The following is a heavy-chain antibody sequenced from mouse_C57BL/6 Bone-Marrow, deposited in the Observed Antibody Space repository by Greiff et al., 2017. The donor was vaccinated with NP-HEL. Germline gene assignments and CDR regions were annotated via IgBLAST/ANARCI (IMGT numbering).Heavy chain of an antibody. CDR1: GYTFTSYW. D-gene: IGHD1-1*01. CDR2: IHPNSGST. Sequence: QVQLQQPGAELVKPGASVKLSCKASGYTFTSYWMHWVKQRPGQGLEWIGMIHPNSGSTNYNEKFKSKATLTVDKSSSTAYMQLSSLTSEDSAVYYCARRMLLTTVVARDYFDYWGQGTTLTVSS. V-gene: IGHV1-64*01. CDR3: ARRMLLTTVVARDYFDY. J-gene: IGHJ2*01.